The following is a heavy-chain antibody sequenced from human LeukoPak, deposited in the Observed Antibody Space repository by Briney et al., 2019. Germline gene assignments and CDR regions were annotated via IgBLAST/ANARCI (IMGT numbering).Heavy chain of an antibody. CDR2: INHSGST. D-gene: IGHD1-26*01. CDR1: GGSFSGYY. J-gene: IGHJ1*01. V-gene: IGHV4-34*01. CDR3: ARGRRIVGATNLGYFQH. Sequence: SETLSLTCAVYGGSFSGYYWSWIRQPPGKGLEWSGEINHSGSTNYNPSLKSRVTISVDTSKDQFSLKLSSVTAADTAVYYCARGRRIVGATNLGYFQHWGQGTLVTVSS.